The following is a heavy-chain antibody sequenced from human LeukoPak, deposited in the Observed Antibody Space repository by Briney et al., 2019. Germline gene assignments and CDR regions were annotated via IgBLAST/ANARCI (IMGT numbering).Heavy chain of an antibody. CDR3: ARDDGGYGLFDY. CDR1: GGSISSGSYY. CDR2: IYTSGST. V-gene: IGHV4-61*02. J-gene: IGHJ4*02. D-gene: IGHD5-12*01. Sequence: SQTLSLTCTVSGGSISSGSYYWSWIRQPAGKGLEWIGRIYTSGSTNYNPSLKSRVTISVDTSKNQFSLKLSSVTAADTAVYYCARDDGGYGLFDYWGQGTLVTVSS.